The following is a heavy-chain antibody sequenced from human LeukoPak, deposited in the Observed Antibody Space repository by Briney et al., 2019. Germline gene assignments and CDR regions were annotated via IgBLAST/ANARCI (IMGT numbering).Heavy chain of an antibody. CDR3: ATETIGRHYDY. CDR2: IGSTGTDR. J-gene: IGHJ4*02. D-gene: IGHD1-14*01. V-gene: IGHV3-21*01. Sequence: GGSLRLSCAASGYSFSSSGINWVRQAPGKGLEWVSSIGSTGTDRYYADSVKGRFTISRDNAKNSLYLQMNSLRAEDTTVYYCATETIGRHYDYWGQGTLLTVSS. CDR1: GYSFSSSG.